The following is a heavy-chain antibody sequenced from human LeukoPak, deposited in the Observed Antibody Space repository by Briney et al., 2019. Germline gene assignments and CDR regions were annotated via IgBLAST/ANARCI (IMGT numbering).Heavy chain of an antibody. Sequence: ASVKVSCKASGYTFTSDDINWVRQATGQGLEWMGWMNPNSGNTGYAQKFQGRVTMTRNTSISTAYMELSSLRSEDTAVYYCARVGEYSSSWYRGDYYYNYMDVWGKGTTVTVSS. CDR3: ARVGEYSSSWYRGDYYYNYMDV. CDR2: MNPNSGNT. V-gene: IGHV1-8*01. J-gene: IGHJ6*03. D-gene: IGHD6-13*01. CDR1: GYTFTSDD.